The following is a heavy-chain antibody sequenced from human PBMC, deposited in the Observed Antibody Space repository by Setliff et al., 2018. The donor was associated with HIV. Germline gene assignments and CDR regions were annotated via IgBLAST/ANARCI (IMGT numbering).Heavy chain of an antibody. V-gene: IGHV4-59*11. J-gene: IGHJ6*03. D-gene: IGHD3-10*01. Sequence: SETLSLTCTVSGGSISSHYWSWIRQPPGKGLEWIGYIYYSGSTNYNPSLKSRVTISVDTSKNQFSLKLSSVTAADTAVYYCARDGPLEGSYRYYYYYMDVWGRGTTVTVSS. CDR2: IYYSGST. CDR3: ARDGPLEGSYRYYYYYMDV. CDR1: GGSISSHY.